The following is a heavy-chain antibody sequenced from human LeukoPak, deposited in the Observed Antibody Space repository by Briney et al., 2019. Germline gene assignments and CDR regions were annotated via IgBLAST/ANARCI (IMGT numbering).Heavy chain of an antibody. CDR1: EFMFDL. CDR2: ISWNSDLI. V-gene: IGHV3-9*03. Sequence: GWSLRLSRLRSEFMFDLIHWVRQAPGKALEWVSGISWNSDLIGYADSVKGRFTISRDNDRNTVHLQMNGLRVEDMAFYYCTKSPSFTLGGGYLDSWGQGTLVTVSS. CDR3: TKSPSFTLGGGYLDS. D-gene: IGHD3-22*01. J-gene: IGHJ4*02.